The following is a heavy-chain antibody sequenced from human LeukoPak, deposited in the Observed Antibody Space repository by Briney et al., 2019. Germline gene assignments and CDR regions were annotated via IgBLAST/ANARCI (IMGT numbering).Heavy chain of an antibody. CDR2: IYHSGST. CDR1: GGSISSGSYY. D-gene: IGHD1-26*01. Sequence: PSETLSLTCTVSGGSISSGSYYWSWIRQPPGKGLEWIGYIYHSGSTYYNPSLKSRVTISVDRSKNQFSLKLSSVTAADTAVYYCARDLSGSYHRDDAFDIWGQGTMVTVSS. J-gene: IGHJ3*02. V-gene: IGHV4-30-2*01. CDR3: ARDLSGSYHRDDAFDI.